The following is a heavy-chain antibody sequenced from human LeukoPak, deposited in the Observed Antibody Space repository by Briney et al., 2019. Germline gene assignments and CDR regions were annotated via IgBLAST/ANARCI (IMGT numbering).Heavy chain of an antibody. J-gene: IGHJ4*02. CDR2: IYSGGST. D-gene: IGHD1-1*01. CDR1: GFTVSSNY. Sequence: RTGGSLRLSCAASGFTVSSNYMSWVRQAPGKGLEWVSVIYSGGSTYYADSVKGRFTISRDNSKNTLYLQMNSLRAEDAAVYYCARGGSAGTTGHFDYWGQGTLVTVSS. CDR3: ARGGSAGTTGHFDY. V-gene: IGHV3-53*01.